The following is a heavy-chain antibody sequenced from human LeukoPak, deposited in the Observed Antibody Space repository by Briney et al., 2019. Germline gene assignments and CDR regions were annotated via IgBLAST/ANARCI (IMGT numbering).Heavy chain of an antibody. CDR2: IYYSGST. D-gene: IGHD3-16*01. V-gene: IGHV4-59*01. J-gene: IGHJ4*02. CDR3: ARAAIGGALYYFDY. Sequence: SETLSLTCTVSGGSISSYCWSWIRQPPGKGLELMWYIYYSGSTNYNPSLKSRVTISVDTSKNQFSLKLSSVTAADTAVYYCARAAIGGALYYFDYWGQGTLVTVSS. CDR1: GGSISSYC.